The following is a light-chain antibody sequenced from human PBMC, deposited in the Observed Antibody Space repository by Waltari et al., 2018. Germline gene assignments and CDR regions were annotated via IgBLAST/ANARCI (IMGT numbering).Light chain of an antibody. CDR1: KLGHKY. Sequence: YELTQPPSVSVSPGQTASITCSGDKLGHKYSCWYHQRPGQSPVLVIYQDNKRPSGGPARFSGSNSGDTATLTISGTQAMDEADYYCQAWDSTTTGVFGGGTKLTVL. CDR2: QDN. J-gene: IGLJ3*02. V-gene: IGLV3-1*01. CDR3: QAWDSTTTGV.